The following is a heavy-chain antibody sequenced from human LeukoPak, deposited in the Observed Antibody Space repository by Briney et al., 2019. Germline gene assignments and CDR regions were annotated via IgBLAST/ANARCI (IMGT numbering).Heavy chain of an antibody. V-gene: IGHV4-59*01. CDR2: IYYSGST. D-gene: IGHD5-24*01. J-gene: IGHJ4*02. CDR3: ARHGRRDGYNYFVY. Sequence: SETLSLTCTVPGGSISSYYWSWIRQPPGKGLEWIGYIYYSGSTNYNPSLKSRVTISVDTSKNQFSLKLSSVTAADTAVYYCARHGRRDGYNYFVYWGQGTLVTVSS. CDR1: GGSISSYY.